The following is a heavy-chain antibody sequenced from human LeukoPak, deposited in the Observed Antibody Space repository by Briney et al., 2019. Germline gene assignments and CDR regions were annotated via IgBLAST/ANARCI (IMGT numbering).Heavy chain of an antibody. CDR3: ARDPSKYCSGGSCYDFDY. D-gene: IGHD2-15*01. V-gene: IGHV1-46*01. CDR2: INPSGGST. Sequence: GASVKVSCKASGYTFTSYYMHWVRQAPGQGLEWMGIINPSGGSTSYAQKFQGRVTMTRDTSTSTVYMELSSLRSEDTAVYYCARDPSKYCSGGSCYDFDYWGQGALVTVSS. J-gene: IGHJ4*02. CDR1: GYTFTSYY.